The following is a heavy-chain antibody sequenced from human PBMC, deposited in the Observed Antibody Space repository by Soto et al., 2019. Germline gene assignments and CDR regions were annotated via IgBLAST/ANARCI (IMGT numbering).Heavy chain of an antibody. Sequence: QVHLVQSGAEVKKPGASVKVSCTASGYTFTNFGISWVRQAPGQGLEWMGWISAYNGNTNYAQKFQGRVTMTTDTTTSTAYMELRSLKSDDTAVDYWARGGTPIDYWGQGTLVTVSS. CDR1: GYTFTNFG. J-gene: IGHJ4*02. D-gene: IGHD3-16*01. CDR3: ARGGTPIDY. CDR2: ISAYNGNT. V-gene: IGHV1-18*01.